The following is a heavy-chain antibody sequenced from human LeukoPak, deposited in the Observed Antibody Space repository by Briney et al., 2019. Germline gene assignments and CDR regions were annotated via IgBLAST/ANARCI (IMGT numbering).Heavy chain of an antibody. CDR2: ISYDGSDK. J-gene: IGHJ5*02. V-gene: IGHV3-30-3*01. CDR1: GFTFSSYA. Sequence: GGSPRLSCAASGFTFSSYAMHWVRQAPGKGLEWVAVISYDGSDKYYADSVKGRFTISRDNSKNTLYLQMNSLRAEDTAVYYCASGRYYYDSSGYLPWGQGTLVTVSS. D-gene: IGHD3-22*01. CDR3: ASGRYYYDSSGYLP.